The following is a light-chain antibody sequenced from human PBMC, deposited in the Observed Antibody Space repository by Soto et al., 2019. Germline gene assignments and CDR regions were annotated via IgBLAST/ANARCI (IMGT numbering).Light chain of an antibody. CDR2: AAS. Sequence: AIRMTQSPSSLSASTGDRVTITCRASQGISSYLSWYQEKPGKAPKLLIYAASTLQSGVPSRFSGSGSGTEFSLTITSLQPDDSAMYYCQQYAYSPLNFGGGTKVDIK. CDR3: QQYAYSPLN. CDR1: QGISSY. J-gene: IGKJ4*01. V-gene: IGKV1-8*01.